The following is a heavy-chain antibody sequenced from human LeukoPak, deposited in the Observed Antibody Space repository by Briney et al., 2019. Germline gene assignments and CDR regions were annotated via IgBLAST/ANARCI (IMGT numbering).Heavy chain of an antibody. D-gene: IGHD2-21*02. CDR3: ARDSRGVVVTAIPNGRGNWFDP. Sequence: ASVKVSCKASGGTFSSYAISWVRQAPGQGLEWMGIINPSGGSTSYAQKFQGRVTMTRDMSTSTVYMELSSLRSEDTAVYYCARDSRGVVVTAIPNGRGNWFDPWGQGALVTVSS. V-gene: IGHV1-46*01. CDR1: GGTFSSYA. J-gene: IGHJ5*02. CDR2: INPSGGST.